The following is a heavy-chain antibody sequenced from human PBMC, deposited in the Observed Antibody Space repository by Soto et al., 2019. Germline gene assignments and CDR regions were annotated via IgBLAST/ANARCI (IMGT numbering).Heavy chain of an antibody. D-gene: IGHD2-15*01. CDR3: ARERDIVVVVAATPHY. CDR1: GFTFSSYA. CDR2: ISYDGSNK. Sequence: HPGGSLRLSCAASGFTFSSYAMHWVRQAPGKGLEWVAVISYDGSNKYYADSVKGRFTISRDNSKNTLYLQMNSLRAEDTAVYYCARERDIVVVVAATPHYWGQGTLVTVSS. V-gene: IGHV3-30-3*01. J-gene: IGHJ4*02.